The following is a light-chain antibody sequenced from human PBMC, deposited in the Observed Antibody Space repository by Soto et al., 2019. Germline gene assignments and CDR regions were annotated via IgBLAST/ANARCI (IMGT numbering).Light chain of an antibody. V-gene: IGKV1-39*01. CDR1: QSITTY. Sequence: DIQMTQSPSFLSASVGDRVTITCRASQSITTYLNWYQQKPGKAPRLLMYGASNLQSGVPSRFSGSGSGTEFTLTISSLQPDDFATYFCHQTHSLPQTFGHGTRLEIK. CDR3: HQTHSLPQT. CDR2: GAS. J-gene: IGKJ5*01.